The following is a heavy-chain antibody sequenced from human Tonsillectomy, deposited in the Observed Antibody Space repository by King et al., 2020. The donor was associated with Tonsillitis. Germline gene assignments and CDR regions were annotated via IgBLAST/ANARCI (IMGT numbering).Heavy chain of an antibody. CDR1: GYTFTNYG. D-gene: IGHD3-22*01. J-gene: IGHJ4*02. Sequence: QLVQSGAEVKRPGASVKVSCKASGYTFTNYGLSWVRQAPGQELEWMGWISTYNGNTKYAQKLQGRVTMTTDTSTSTAYMELRSLRSDDTAVYYCAREITYYFDTGGHYYFDYWGQGTLVTVSS. CDR2: ISTYNGNT. V-gene: IGHV1-18*04. CDR3: AREITYYFDTGGHYYFDY.